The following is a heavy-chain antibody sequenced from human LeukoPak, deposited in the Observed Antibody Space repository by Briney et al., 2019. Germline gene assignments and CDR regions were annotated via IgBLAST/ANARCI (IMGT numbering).Heavy chain of an antibody. D-gene: IGHD3-3*01. CDR2: IYYTGST. J-gene: IGHJ4*02. CDR1: GGSVRSGRYY. CDR3: ARIPRPYCSSYRFLEEYYFDS. V-gene: IGHV4-61*01. Sequence: SETLSLTCTVSGGSVRSGRYYWSWIRQPPGKTLEWIGYIYYTGSTTYNPSLKSRVTIALDTSLHRFSLNLSSVTAADTAVYYCARIPRPYCSSYRFLEEYYFDSWGQGTLVTVSS.